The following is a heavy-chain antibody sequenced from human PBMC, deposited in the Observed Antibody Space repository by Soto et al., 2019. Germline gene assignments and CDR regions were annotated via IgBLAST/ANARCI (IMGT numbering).Heavy chain of an antibody. D-gene: IGHD3-22*01. CDR2: ISAYNGNT. J-gene: IGHJ4*02. CDR1: GYTFTSYG. Sequence: ASVKVSCKASGYTFTSYGISWVRQAPGQGLEWMGWISAYNGNTNYAQKLQGRVTMTTDTSTSTAYMELRSLRSDDTAVYYCARDLWGGDSSGYYRDFDYWGQGTLVTVSS. CDR3: ARDLWGGDSSGYYRDFDY. V-gene: IGHV1-18*01.